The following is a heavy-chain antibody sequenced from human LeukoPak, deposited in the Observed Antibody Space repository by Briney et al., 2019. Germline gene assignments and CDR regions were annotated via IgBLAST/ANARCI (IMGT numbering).Heavy chain of an antibody. CDR1: GFTFSSYG. V-gene: IGHV3-33*01. J-gene: IGHJ4*02. CDR2: IWYDGSNK. Sequence: TGGSLRLSCAASGFTFSSYGMHWVRQAPGKGLEWVAVIWYDGSNKYYADSVEGRFTISRDNSKNTLYLQMNSLRAEDTAVYYCARSRGYNWDSPFDYWGQGTLVTVSS. D-gene: IGHD5-12*01. CDR3: ARSRGYNWDSPFDY.